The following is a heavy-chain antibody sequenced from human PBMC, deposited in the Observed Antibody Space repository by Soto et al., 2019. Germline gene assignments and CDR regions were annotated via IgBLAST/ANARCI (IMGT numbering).Heavy chain of an antibody. Sequence: PWETLSLTCAGSGGSISSSYGWNWVRKTPRGGLEWIGKIYHGGTTNYNPSLKNRVTISVDKSKNQFSLKLTSVTAADTAVYYCVSSLNYDFWRDGGRHFYFDYWGRGILVTVSS. V-gene: IGHV4-4*02. CDR1: GGSISSSYG. D-gene: IGHD3-3*01. CDR2: IYHGGTT. J-gene: IGHJ4*02. CDR3: VSSLNYDFWRDGGRHFYFDY.